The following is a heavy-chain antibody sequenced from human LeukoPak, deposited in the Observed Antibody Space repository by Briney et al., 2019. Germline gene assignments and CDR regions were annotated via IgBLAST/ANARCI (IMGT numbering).Heavy chain of an antibody. V-gene: IGHV6-1*01. CDR2: TYYKSAWYN. J-gene: IGHJ4*02. Sequence: SQTLSLTCAISGDSVSRDSFAWNWIRQSPSRGLEWLGRTYYKSAWYNDYAVSVKGRIIINPDTSKNQFSLQLNSVTPEDTAVYYCARGTGWPQFDYWGQGTLVTVSS. CDR1: GDSVSRDSFA. D-gene: IGHD6-19*01. CDR3: ARGTGWPQFDY.